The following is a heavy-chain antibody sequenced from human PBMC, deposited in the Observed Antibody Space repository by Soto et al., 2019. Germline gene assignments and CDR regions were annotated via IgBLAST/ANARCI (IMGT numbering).Heavy chain of an antibody. CDR2: ISGSGGST. J-gene: IGHJ4*02. D-gene: IGHD3-3*01. CDR1: GFTFSSYA. CDR3: ANGHVLRFLEWLFGY. V-gene: IGHV3-23*01. Sequence: GGSLRLSCAASGFTFSSYAMSWVRQAPGKGLEWVSAISGSGGSTYYADSVKGRFTISRDNSKNTLYLQMNSLRAEDTAVYYCANGHVLRFLEWLFGYWGQGTLVTVSS.